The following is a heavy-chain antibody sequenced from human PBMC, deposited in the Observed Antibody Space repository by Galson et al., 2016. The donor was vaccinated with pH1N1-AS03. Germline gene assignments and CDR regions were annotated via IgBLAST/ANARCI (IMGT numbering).Heavy chain of an antibody. D-gene: IGHD1-26*01. CDR1: GGTFRSYA. J-gene: IGHJ4*02. Sequence: SVKVSCKASGGTFRSYAISWVRQAPGQGLEWMGGIIPIFGSANYAQKFQGRVTITTDESTSTTYMELSSLRSEDTAVYYCAGNLVGAAPYWGQGTLVTVSS. V-gene: IGHV1-69*05. CDR3: AGNLVGAAPY. CDR2: IIPIFGSA.